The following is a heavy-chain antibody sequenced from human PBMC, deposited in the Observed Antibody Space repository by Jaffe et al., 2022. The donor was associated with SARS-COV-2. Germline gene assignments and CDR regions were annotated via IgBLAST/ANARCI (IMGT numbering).Heavy chain of an antibody. CDR2: IKQDGSEK. Sequence: EVQLVESGGGLVQPGGSLRLSCAASGFTFSSYWMSWVRQAPGKGLEWVANIKQDGSEKYYVDSVKGRFTISRDNAKNSLYLQMNSLRAEDTAVYYCASGESKYSYGYGAASYGMDVWGQGTTVTVSS. D-gene: IGHD5-18*01. V-gene: IGHV3-7*01. J-gene: IGHJ6*02. CDR1: GFTFSSYW. CDR3: ASGESKYSYGYGAASYGMDV.